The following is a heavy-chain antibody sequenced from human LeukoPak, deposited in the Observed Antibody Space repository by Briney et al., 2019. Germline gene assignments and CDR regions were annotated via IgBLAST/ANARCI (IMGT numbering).Heavy chain of an antibody. J-gene: IGHJ5*02. CDR1: GFTFSSYG. V-gene: IGHV3-33*01. D-gene: IGHD6-6*01. CDR2: IWYDGSNK. Sequence: QPGGSLRLSCAASGFTFSSYGMHWVRQAPGKGLEWVAVIWYDGSNKYYADSVKGRFTISRDNSKNTRYLQMNSLRAEDTAVYYCARDLVGGGSSSSFWFDPWGQGTLVTVSS. CDR3: ARDLVGGGSSSSFWFDP.